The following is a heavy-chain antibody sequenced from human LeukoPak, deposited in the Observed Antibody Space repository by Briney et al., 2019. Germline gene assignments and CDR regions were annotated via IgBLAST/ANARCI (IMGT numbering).Heavy chain of an antibody. V-gene: IGHV1-18*01. J-gene: IGHJ4*02. Sequence: ASVKVSCKASGYTFTSYGISWVRQAPGQGLEWMGWISAYNGNTNYAQKLQGRVTMTTDTSTSTAYMELRSLRSDGTAVYYCARYVLLWFGELFYFDYWGQGTLVTVSS. CDR2: ISAYNGNT. CDR1: GYTFTSYG. CDR3: ARYVLLWFGELFYFDY. D-gene: IGHD3-10*01.